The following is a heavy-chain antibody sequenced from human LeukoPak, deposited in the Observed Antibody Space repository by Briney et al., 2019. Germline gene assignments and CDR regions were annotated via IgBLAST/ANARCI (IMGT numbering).Heavy chain of an antibody. CDR1: GFTVSSNY. CDR3: AKDVVGATYFDY. D-gene: IGHD1-26*01. J-gene: IGHJ4*02. Sequence: GGSLRLSCAASGFTVSSNYMSWVRQAPGKGLEWVSVIYSGGSTYYADSVKGRFTISRDNSKNTLYLQMNSLRAEDTAVYYCAKDVVGATYFDYWGQGTLVTVSS. CDR2: IYSGGST. V-gene: IGHV3-66*01.